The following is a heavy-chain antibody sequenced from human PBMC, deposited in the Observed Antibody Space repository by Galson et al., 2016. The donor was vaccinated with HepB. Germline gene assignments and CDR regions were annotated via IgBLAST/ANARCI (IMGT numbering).Heavy chain of an antibody. Sequence: SETLSLTCTVSGASVSRSNYNWGWIRQPPGKGLEWIGRISYSGSTLYNPSLKSRVTVFVDTSKNQFSLHLTSLIAADTAVYYCAKLPGNGATVFQYWGQGTLVTVSS. D-gene: IGHD4/OR15-4a*01. CDR2: ISYSGST. CDR1: GASVSRSNYN. V-gene: IGHV4-39*01. J-gene: IGHJ4*02. CDR3: AKLPGNGATVFQY.